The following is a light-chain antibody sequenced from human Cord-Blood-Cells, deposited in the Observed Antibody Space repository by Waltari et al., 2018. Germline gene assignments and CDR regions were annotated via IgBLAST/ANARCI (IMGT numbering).Light chain of an antibody. CDR2: EGS. V-gene: IGLV2-23*03. J-gene: IGLJ1*01. CDR1: SSDVGSYNL. Sequence: QSALTQPASVSGSPGQSITISCTGTSSDVGSYNLVSWYQQHPGKAPKLMIYEGSKRPSGVSNRFSGSKSGKTASLTISGLQAEDEADYYCCSYAGSSNVFGTGTKVTVL. CDR3: CSYAGSSNV.